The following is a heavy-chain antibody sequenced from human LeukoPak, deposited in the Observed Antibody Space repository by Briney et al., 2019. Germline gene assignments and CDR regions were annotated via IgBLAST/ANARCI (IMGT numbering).Heavy chain of an antibody. J-gene: IGHJ3*02. D-gene: IGHD3-9*01. CDR1: SGSISSRNYY. CDR3: ARLDWETNAFDI. Sequence: SETLSLTCTVSSGSISSRNYYWGWIRQPPGKGLEWIGNMYYSGSTYYNTSLKSRVTMSVDTSKNQFSLKLCSMTAADTAMYYCARLDWETNAFDIWGQGTMVTVSS. CDR2: MYYSGST. V-gene: IGHV4-39*01.